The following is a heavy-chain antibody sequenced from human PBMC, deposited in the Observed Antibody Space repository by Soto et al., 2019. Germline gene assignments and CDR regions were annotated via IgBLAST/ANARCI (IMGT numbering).Heavy chain of an antibody. CDR2: IYYTGVT. D-gene: IGHD2-21*02. V-gene: IGHV4-59*01. CDR3: ARDRTASWFDP. Sequence: PSETLSLTCAVSGDSFSSYYWSWIRQPPGKGLEWIGYIYYTGVTSYNPSLKTRDTISVDTSKNQFSLKMSSVTAADTAVYYCARDRTASWFDPWGQGTLVTVSS. J-gene: IGHJ5*02. CDR1: GDSFSSYY.